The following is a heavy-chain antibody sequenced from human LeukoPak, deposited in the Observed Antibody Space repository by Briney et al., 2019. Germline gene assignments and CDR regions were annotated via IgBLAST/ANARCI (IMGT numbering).Heavy chain of an antibody. Sequence: ASVKVSCKVSGYTLTELSMHWVRQAPGKGLEWMGGFDPEDGETIYAQKFQGRATMTEDTSTDTAYMELSSLRSEDTAVYYGATMIVVVRVFDYWGQGTLVTVSS. CDR2: FDPEDGET. CDR1: GYTLTELS. D-gene: IGHD3-22*01. J-gene: IGHJ4*02. V-gene: IGHV1-24*01. CDR3: ATMIVVVRVFDY.